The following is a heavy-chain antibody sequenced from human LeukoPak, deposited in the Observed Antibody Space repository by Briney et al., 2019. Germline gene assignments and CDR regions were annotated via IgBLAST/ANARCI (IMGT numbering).Heavy chain of an antibody. D-gene: IGHD3-3*01. V-gene: IGHV4-59*01. CDR3: ARSHYDFWSAFDAFDI. CDR1: GGSISSYY. CDR2: IYYSGST. J-gene: IGHJ3*02. Sequence: SETLSLTCTVSGGSISSYYWSWIRQPPGKGLEWSGYIYYSGSTNYNPSLKSRVTISVDTSKNQFSLKLSSVTAADTAVYYCARSHYDFWSAFDAFDIWGQGTMVTVSS.